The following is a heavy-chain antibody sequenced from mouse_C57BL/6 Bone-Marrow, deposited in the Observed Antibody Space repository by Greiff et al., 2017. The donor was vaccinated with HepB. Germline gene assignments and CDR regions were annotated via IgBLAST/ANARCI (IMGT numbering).Heavy chain of an antibody. J-gene: IGHJ3*01. V-gene: IGHV1-81*01. Sequence: QVQLKESGAELARPGASLKLSCTASGYTFTSYGISWVKQRTGQGLEWIGEIHPRSGNTYYNEKFKGKATLTADKSSSTAYMELRSLTSEDSAVYFCARGYCDSSEVAYWGQETLVTVSA. CDR3: ARGYCDSSEVAY. D-gene: IGHD1-1*01. CDR1: GYTFTSYG. CDR2: IHPRSGNT.